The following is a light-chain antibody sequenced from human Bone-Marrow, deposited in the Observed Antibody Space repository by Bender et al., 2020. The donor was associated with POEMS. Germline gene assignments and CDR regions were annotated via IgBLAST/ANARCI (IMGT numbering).Light chain of an antibody. CDR1: KLGDKY. J-gene: IGLJ1*01. CDR2: QNS. CDR3: QAWDSSTGV. V-gene: IGLV3-1*01. Sequence: SYELSQAPSVSGSPGQTASITCSGDKLGDKYVCWYQQKPGQSPVVVSYQNSKRPSGIPERFSGSNSGNTATLTISGTQAMDEAVYYCQAWDSSTGVFGTGTKLTVL.